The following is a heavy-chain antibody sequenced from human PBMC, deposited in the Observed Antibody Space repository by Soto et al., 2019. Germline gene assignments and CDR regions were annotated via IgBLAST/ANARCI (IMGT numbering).Heavy chain of an antibody. CDR3: ARHGPVIPPPDYYGMDV. CDR1: GYTFTSYG. J-gene: IGHJ6*02. Sequence: GASVKVSCKASGYTFTSYGISWVRQAPGQGLEWMGWISAYNGNTNYAQKLQGRVTMTTDTSTSTAYMELRSLRYDDTAVYYCARHGPVIPPPDYYGMDVWGQGTKVTVSS. V-gene: IGHV1-18*01. CDR2: ISAYNGNT. D-gene: IGHD4-4*01.